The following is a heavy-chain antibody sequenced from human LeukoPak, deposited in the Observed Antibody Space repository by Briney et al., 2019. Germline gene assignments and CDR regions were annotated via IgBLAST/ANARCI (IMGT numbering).Heavy chain of an antibody. Sequence: SETLSLTCAVYGGSFSGYYWSWIRQPPGKGLEWIGEINHSGSTNYNPSLKSRVTISVDTSKNQFSLKLSSVTAADTAVYYCARVSIAARRNFDYWGQGTLVTVSS. CDR1: GGSFSGYY. J-gene: IGHJ4*02. D-gene: IGHD6-6*01. CDR2: INHSGST. CDR3: ARVSIAARRNFDY. V-gene: IGHV4-34*01.